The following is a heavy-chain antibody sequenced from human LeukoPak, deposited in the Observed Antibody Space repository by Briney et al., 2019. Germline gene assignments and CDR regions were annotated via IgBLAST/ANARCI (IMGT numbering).Heavy chain of an antibody. CDR3: ARVNSGSYSDY. CDR2: IWYDGSNK. D-gene: IGHD1-26*01. J-gene: IGHJ4*02. V-gene: IGHV3-33*01. CDR1: GFTFSSYG. Sequence: GGSLRLSCAASGFTFSSYGMHWVRQAPGKGLEWVAVIWYDGSNKYYADSVKGRFTISRDNSKNTLCLQMNSLRAEDTAVYYCARVNSGSYSDYWGQGTLVTVSS.